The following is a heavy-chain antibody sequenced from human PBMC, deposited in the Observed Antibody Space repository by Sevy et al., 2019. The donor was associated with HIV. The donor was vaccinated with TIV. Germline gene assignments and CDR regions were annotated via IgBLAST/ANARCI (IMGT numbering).Heavy chain of an antibody. CDR1: GFTFDDYA. D-gene: IGHD2-21*02. CDR3: AKDRYGGNSGGFDY. J-gene: IGHJ4*02. Sequence: SLKISCAASGFTFDDYAMHWVRQAQGKGLEWVSGISWNSGSIVYAGSVKGRFTISSDNAKNSLYLQMNSLRAEDTAWYYCAKDRYGGNSGGFDYWGQGTLVTVSS. CDR2: ISWNSGSI. V-gene: IGHV3-9*01.